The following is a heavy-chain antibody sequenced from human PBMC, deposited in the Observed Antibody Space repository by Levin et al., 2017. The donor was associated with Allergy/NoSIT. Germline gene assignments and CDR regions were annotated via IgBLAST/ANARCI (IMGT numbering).Heavy chain of an antibody. Sequence: GGSLRLSCAASGFAFSNYGMTWVRQAPGRGLEWASAISTSGATSDYADSVKGRFTISRDNARNTLYLQMNSLRPEDTALYYCARGSTSPDYWGQGTLVTVSA. CDR2: ISTSGATS. CDR3: ARGSTSPDY. J-gene: IGHJ4*02. D-gene: IGHD5/OR15-5a*01. V-gene: IGHV3-23*01. CDR1: GFAFSNYG.